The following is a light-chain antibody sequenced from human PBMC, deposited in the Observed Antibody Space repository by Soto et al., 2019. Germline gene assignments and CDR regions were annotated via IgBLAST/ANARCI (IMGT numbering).Light chain of an antibody. J-gene: IGKJ5*01. V-gene: IGKV3D-20*02. CDR3: QQRGNWFLT. Sequence: EIKFGQSPCTLCLSPWVSATLSYRASQSVSSSYLAWYQQKPGQAPRLLIYGASTRATGIPARFSGSGSGTDFTLNISSLGREDFAVYYCQQRGNWFLTFGQGTRLEIK. CDR2: GAS. CDR1: QSVSSSY.